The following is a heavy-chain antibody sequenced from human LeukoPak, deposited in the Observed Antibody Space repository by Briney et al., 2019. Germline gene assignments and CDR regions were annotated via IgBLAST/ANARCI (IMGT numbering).Heavy chain of an antibody. Sequence: ASVKVSCKASGYTFTSYDINWVRQATGQGLEWMGRMNPNSGNTGYAQKFQGRVTITRNTSISTAYMELSSLRSEDTAVYYCARIELDSSYYYYMDVWGKGTTVTVSS. J-gene: IGHJ6*03. CDR2: MNPNSGNT. CDR1: GYTFTSYD. D-gene: IGHD5-24*01. V-gene: IGHV1-8*03. CDR3: ARIELDSSYYYYMDV.